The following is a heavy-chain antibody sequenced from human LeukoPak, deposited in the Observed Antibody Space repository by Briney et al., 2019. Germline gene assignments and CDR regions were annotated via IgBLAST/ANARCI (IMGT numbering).Heavy chain of an antibody. Sequence: SETLSLTCAVYGGSFSGYYWSWIRQPPGKGLEWIGEINHSGSTNYNPSLKSRVTISVDTSKNQFSLQLRSVTAADTAVYYCARVAGYGSGWYLRRGEFDYWGQGTLVTVSS. CDR3: ARVAGYGSGWYLRRGEFDY. CDR1: GGSFSGYY. J-gene: IGHJ4*02. V-gene: IGHV4-34*01. CDR2: INHSGST. D-gene: IGHD6-19*01.